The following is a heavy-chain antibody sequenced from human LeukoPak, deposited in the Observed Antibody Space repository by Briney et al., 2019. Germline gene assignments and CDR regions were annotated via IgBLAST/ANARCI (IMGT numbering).Heavy chain of an antibody. Sequence: QAGGSLRLSCAASGFTFSSYWMHWVRQAPGKGLVWVSRINSDGSSTSYADSVKGRFTISRDNAKNTLYLQMNSLRAEDTAVYYCAREEEYCSSTSCYGFYFDYYGQGTLVTVSS. CDR1: GFTFSSYW. J-gene: IGHJ4*02. CDR3: AREEEYCSSTSCYGFYFDY. V-gene: IGHV3-74*01. D-gene: IGHD2-2*01. CDR2: INSDGSST.